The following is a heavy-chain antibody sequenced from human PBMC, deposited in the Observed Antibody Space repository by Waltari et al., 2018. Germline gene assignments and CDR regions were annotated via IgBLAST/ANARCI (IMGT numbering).Heavy chain of an antibody. CDR3: ARSLVVVVAATPGY. Sequence: QVQLVQSGAEVKKPGASVKVSCKASGYTFTSYAMHWVRQAPGQRLEWMGWINAGNGNTKYSQKFQGRVTITRDTSASTAYMELSSLRSEDTAVYYCARSLVVVVAATPGYWGQGTLVTVSS. CDR1: GYTFTSYA. CDR2: INAGNGNT. D-gene: IGHD2-15*01. V-gene: IGHV1-3*01. J-gene: IGHJ4*02.